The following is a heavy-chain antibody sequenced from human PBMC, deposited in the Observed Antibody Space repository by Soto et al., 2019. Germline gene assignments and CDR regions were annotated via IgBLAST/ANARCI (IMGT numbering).Heavy chain of an antibody. J-gene: IGHJ6*03. D-gene: IGHD2-2*01. CDR2: IYYSGST. Sequence: PSDTLSLTCTVSGGSISSSSYYWGWIRQPPGKGLEWIGSIYYSGSTYYNPSLKSRVTISVDTSKNLFSLKLSSVTAADTAVYYCAGLKRYCSSTSCYLHYYYMDVWGKGTTVT. CDR3: AGLKRYCSSTSCYLHYYYMDV. V-gene: IGHV4-39*01. CDR1: GGSISSSSYY.